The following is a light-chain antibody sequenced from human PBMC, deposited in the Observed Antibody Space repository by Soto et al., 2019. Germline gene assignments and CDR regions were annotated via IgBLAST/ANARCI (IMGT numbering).Light chain of an antibody. V-gene: IGKV1-33*01. CDR3: QQYDNLPYT. J-gene: IGKJ2*01. Sequence: DIQMTQSPSSLSASVGDRVTITCQASQDIRNYLNWYQQKPGKPPKLLIYDAANLETGVPSRFSGSGSGTDFIFTISSLQPEDIATYYCQQYDNLPYTFGQGTKLEIK. CDR1: QDIRNY. CDR2: DAA.